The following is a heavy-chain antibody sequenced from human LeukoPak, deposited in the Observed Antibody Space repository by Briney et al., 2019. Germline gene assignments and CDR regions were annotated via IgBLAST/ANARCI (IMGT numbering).Heavy chain of an antibody. Sequence: GGSLRLSCEGPGYTFSSYAMHRVRQAPGKGLEYVAAISSDGRITYYANFVKGRFTISRDNSKNTLYLQMGSLRTEDMAVYFCARVSGWYWFDQWGQGTLVTVSS. J-gene: IGHJ5*02. D-gene: IGHD6-19*01. V-gene: IGHV3-64*01. CDR1: GYTFSSYA. CDR2: ISSDGRIT. CDR3: ARVSGWYWFDQ.